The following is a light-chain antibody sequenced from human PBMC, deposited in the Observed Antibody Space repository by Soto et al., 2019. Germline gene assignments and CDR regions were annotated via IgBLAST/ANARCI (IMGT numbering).Light chain of an antibody. V-gene: IGKV3-15*01. Sequence: EIVLTQSPATLSVFPGEKATLSCGASQSVSNNLAWYHQKPGQAPRPLIYVASTRATGVPARFSGSGSWTEFTLTISSLQSEDSAIYYCQQYSNCPFTFGPGTKV. J-gene: IGKJ3*01. CDR2: VAS. CDR3: QQYSNCPFT. CDR1: QSVSNN.